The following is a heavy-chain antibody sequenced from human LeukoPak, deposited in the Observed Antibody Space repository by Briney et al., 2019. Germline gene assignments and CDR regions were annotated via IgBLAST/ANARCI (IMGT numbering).Heavy chain of an antibody. CDR3: ARHPLKAYVSDWFDP. J-gene: IGHJ5*02. CDR1: GGSISSGDYY. Sequence: PSQTLSLTCTVSGGSISSGDYYWSWIRQPPGKGLEWIASIFYSGSTYHNPSLKSRVTISVDTSKSQFSLKLSSVTAADTAVYFCARHPLKAYVSDWFDPWGQGTLVTVSS. V-gene: IGHV4-39*01. D-gene: IGHD3-10*02. CDR2: IFYSGST.